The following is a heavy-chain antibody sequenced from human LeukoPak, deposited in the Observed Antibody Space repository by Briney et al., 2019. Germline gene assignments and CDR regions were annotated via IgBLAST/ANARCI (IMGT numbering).Heavy chain of an antibody. CDR1: GFTFDDYG. CDR2: INWNGGST. V-gene: IGHV3-20*04. D-gene: IGHD3-3*01. Sequence: PGGSLRLSCAASGFTFDDYGMSWVRQAPGKGLEWVSGINWNGGSTGYADSVKGRFTISRDNAKNSLYLQMNSLKAEDTALYYCARDGVLITIFGVVITRELDAFDIWGQGTMVTVSS. J-gene: IGHJ3*02. CDR3: ARDGVLITIFGVVITRELDAFDI.